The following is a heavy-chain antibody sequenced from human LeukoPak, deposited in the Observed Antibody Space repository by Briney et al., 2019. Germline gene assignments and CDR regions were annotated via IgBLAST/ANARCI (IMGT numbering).Heavy chain of an antibody. CDR3: ARQGSGGRAFDI. CDR2: IYSSGST. Sequence: SETLSLTCIVSGGSISSYYWSWIREPPGKGLEWIGYIYSSGSTNSNPSLRSRVTISVDTSKSQFSLKMTSVTAADTAVYYCARQGSGGRAFDIWGQGTMVTVSS. J-gene: IGHJ3*02. D-gene: IGHD1-26*01. CDR1: GGSISSYY. V-gene: IGHV4-59*08.